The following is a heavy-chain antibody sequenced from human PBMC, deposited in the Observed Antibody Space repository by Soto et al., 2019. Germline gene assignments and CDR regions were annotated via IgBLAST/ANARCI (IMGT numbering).Heavy chain of an antibody. CDR2: IIPIFGTA. V-gene: IGHV1-69*01. CDR1: GGTFSSYA. Sequence: QVQLVQSGAEVKKPGSSVKVSCKASGGTFSSYAISWVRQAPGQGLEWMGGIIPIFGTANYAQKFQGRVTIIADESTSTAYMELSSLRSEDTAVYYCAREAGYCSSTSCYNWFDPWGQGTLVTVSS. CDR3: AREAGYCSSTSCYNWFDP. D-gene: IGHD2-2*01. J-gene: IGHJ5*02.